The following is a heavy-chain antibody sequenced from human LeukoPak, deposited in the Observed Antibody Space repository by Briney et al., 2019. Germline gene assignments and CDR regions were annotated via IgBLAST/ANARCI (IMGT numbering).Heavy chain of an antibody. D-gene: IGHD3-3*01. J-gene: IGHJ4*02. Sequence: GGSLRLSCAASGFTFINYWMSWVRQAPGKGLEWVGHIKTKTDGGTTDYAAPVKGRFTISRDDSKNTLYLQMNSLKTEDTAVYFCTTATIYDFWNGYFKTFDYWGQGTLVTVSS. V-gene: IGHV3-15*01. CDR2: IKTKTDGGTT. CDR3: TTATIYDFWNGYFKTFDY. CDR1: GFTFINYW.